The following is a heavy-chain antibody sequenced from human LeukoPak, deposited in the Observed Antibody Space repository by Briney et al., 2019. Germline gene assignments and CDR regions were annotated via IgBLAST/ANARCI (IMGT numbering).Heavy chain of an antibody. CDR3: ARGSTYYDSSGQVPIDY. J-gene: IGHJ4*02. CDR1: GFTFSTYS. V-gene: IGHV3-48*01. CDR2: ISSSSSTI. D-gene: IGHD3-22*01. Sequence: GGSLRLSCAASGFTFSTYSMNWVRQAPGKGLEWVSYISSSSSTIYYADSVKGRFTISRDNAKNSLYLQMNSLRAEDTAVYYCARGSTYYDSSGQVPIDYWGQGTLVTVSS.